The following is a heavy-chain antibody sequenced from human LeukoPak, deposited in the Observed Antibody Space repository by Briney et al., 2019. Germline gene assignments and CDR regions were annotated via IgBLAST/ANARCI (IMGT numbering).Heavy chain of an antibody. V-gene: IGHV3-23*01. CDR2: ISANGGST. CDR1: GFTFSSYS. CDR3: AKHPNSGSYSTYYYYHGMDV. D-gene: IGHD1-26*01. J-gene: IGHJ6*02. Sequence: GGSLRLSCAASGFTFSSYSMNWVRQAPGKGLEWVSAISANGGSTYYADSVKGRFTISRDNSKNTLYLQMNSLRAEGTAVYYCAKHPNSGSYSTYYYYHGMDVWGQGTTVTVSS.